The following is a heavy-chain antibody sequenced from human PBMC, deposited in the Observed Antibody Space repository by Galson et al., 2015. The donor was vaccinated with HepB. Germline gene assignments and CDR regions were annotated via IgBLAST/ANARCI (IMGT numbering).Heavy chain of an antibody. CDR2: ISAGSTGR. J-gene: IGHJ6*02. CDR3: ARNPASYDYYNMDV. CDR1: GFSFSSHS. Sequence: SLRLSCAASGFSFSSHSMCWVRQAPGKGLEWVAYISAGSTGRYYGASVRGRFTISRDNAKNSVYLRMNNLRAEDTAVYYCARNPASYDYYNMDVWGRGTMVTVSS. V-gene: IGHV3-48*01. D-gene: IGHD6-25*01.